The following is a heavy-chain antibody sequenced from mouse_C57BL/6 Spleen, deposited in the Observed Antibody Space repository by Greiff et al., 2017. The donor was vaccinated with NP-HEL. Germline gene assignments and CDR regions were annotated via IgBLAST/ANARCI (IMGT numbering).Heavy chain of an antibody. V-gene: IGHV2-2*01. CDR1: GFSLTSYG. Sequence: VQLQQSGPGLVQPSQSLSITCTVSGFSLTSYGVHWVRQSPGKGLEWLGVIWSGGSTDYNAALISRLSISKDNSKSQVSFKMNILQADDTAIYYCARNSDYGSSYLYFDVWGTGTTVTVSS. CDR3: ARNSDYGSSYLYFDV. J-gene: IGHJ1*03. D-gene: IGHD1-1*01. CDR2: IWSGGST.